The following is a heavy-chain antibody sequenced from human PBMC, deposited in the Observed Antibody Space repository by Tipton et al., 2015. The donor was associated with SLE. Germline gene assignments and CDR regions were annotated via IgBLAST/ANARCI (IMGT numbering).Heavy chain of an antibody. CDR2: MFYSGAR. V-gene: IGHV4-59*01. CDR3: ARDIQAPGDFLYFDY. D-gene: IGHD7-27*01. Sequence: TLSLTCTVSGVSISSYYWSCIRQPPGKGLEWIGQMFYSGARIYNPSLQSRVTMSIDTSKNHFSLQLTSVTAADTAVYYCARDIQAPGDFLYFDYWGQGMLATVSS. CDR1: GVSISSYY. J-gene: IGHJ4*02.